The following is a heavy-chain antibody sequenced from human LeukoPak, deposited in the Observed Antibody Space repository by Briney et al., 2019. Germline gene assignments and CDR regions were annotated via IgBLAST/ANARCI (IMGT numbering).Heavy chain of an antibody. CDR1: GGSISSSSYY. CDR3: ARHQTVGASINVIDY. V-gene: IGHV4-39*01. CDR2: IYYSGST. J-gene: IGHJ4*02. D-gene: IGHD1-26*01. Sequence: SETLSLTCTVSGGSISSSSYYWGWIRQPPGKGLEWNGSIYYSGSTYYNPSLKSRVTISVDTSKNQFSLKLSSVTAADTAVYYCARHQTVGASINVIDYWGQGTLVTVSS.